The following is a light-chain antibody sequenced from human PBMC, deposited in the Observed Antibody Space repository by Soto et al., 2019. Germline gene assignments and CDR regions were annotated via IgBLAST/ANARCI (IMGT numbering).Light chain of an antibody. J-gene: IGKJ5*01. CDR3: QQYSSSPPIT. CDR2: GAS. CDR1: QSVTNSY. Sequence: EIVLTQSPATLSLSPAEGSTLSCRSIQSVTNSYLAWYQQKPGQAPRLLIYGASSRATGIPDRFSGSGSETDFTLTISRLEPEDFAVYYCQQYSSSPPITFGQGTRLEI. V-gene: IGKV3-20*01.